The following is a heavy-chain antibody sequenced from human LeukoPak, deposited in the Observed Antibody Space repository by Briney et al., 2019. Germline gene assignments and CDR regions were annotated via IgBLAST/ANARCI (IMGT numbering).Heavy chain of an antibody. CDR2: ISSSSGYI. J-gene: IGHJ6*02. CDR1: GFTFSSYG. Sequence: GGSLRLSCAASGFTFSSYGMNWVRQAPGKGLEWVSSISSSSGYIYYADSVKGRFTISRDNAKNSLYLQMNSLRAEDTAVYYCARDRPNYYGVDVWGQGTTVTVSS. V-gene: IGHV3-21*01. CDR3: ARDRPNYYGVDV.